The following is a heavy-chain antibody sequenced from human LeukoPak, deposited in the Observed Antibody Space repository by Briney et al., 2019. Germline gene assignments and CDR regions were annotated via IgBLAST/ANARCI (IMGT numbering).Heavy chain of an antibody. Sequence: GGSLRLSCAASGFTFSSYWMSWVRQAPGKGLEWVANIKQDGSEKYYVDSVKGRFTISRDNAKNSLYLQMNSLRAEDTAVYYCAKESGYSYGQAHYFDYWGQGTLVTVSS. CDR3: AKESGYSYGQAHYFDY. V-gene: IGHV3-7*03. CDR2: IKQDGSEK. D-gene: IGHD5-18*01. CDR1: GFTFSSYW. J-gene: IGHJ4*02.